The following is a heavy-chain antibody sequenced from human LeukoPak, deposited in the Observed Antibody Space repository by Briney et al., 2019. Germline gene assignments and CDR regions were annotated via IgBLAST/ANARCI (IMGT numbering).Heavy chain of an antibody. CDR1: GGTFSSCA. CDR2: IIPIFGTA. Sequence: ASVKVSCKASGGTFSSCAISWVRQAPGQGLEWMGGIIPIFGTANYAQKFQGRVTITTDESTSTAYMELSSLRSEDTAVYYCARDGNALVRGVLSDAFDIWRQGTMGTVSS. D-gene: IGHD3-10*01. CDR3: ARDGNALVRGVLSDAFDI. V-gene: IGHV1-69*05. J-gene: IGHJ3*02.